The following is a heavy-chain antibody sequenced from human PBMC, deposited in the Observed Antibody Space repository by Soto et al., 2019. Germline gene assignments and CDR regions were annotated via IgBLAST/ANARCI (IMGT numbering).Heavy chain of an antibody. CDR3: ARDHNFGFILYAMDV. Sequence: ASVKVSCTASGSTFTSYSMHWVRQATGQGLEWMGIINTSSGRTSYAQNFQGRVTMTSDTSTSIVYMEMSSLKSEDTAVYYCARDHNFGFILYAMDVWGQGTTVTVSS. CDR1: GSTFTSYS. V-gene: IGHV1-46*01. CDR2: INTSSGRT. J-gene: IGHJ6*02. D-gene: IGHD2-15*01.